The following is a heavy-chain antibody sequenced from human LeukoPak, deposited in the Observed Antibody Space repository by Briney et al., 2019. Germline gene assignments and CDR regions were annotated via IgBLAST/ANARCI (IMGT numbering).Heavy chain of an antibody. CDR3: ARGYCSGGSCYIFDY. J-gene: IGHJ4*02. D-gene: IGHD2-15*01. Sequence: GGSLRLSCAASGLTFSDYYMSWIRQAPGKGLEWISYISSSGSAIYYADSVKGRFTISRDNAKNSLYLQMNSLRAEDTAVYYCARGYCSGGSCYIFDYWGQGTLVTVSS. V-gene: IGHV3-11*04. CDR2: ISSSGSAI. CDR1: GLTFSDYY.